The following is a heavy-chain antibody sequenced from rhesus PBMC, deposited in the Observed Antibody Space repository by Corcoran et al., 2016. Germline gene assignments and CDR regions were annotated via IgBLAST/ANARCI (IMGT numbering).Heavy chain of an antibody. CDR2: IGGSSGST. CDR3: ASSYSSWFTFDY. CDR1: GGSFSGYY. D-gene: IGHD6-13*01. V-gene: IGHV4S5*01. J-gene: IGHJ4*01. Sequence: QVPLEESGPGLVKPSETLSLPCAVSGGSFSGYYWNSIRPPPGKGLEWIGYIGGSSGSTDYNPSLKSRVTISTDTSKNQLSLRLSSVTAADTAVYYCASSYSSWFTFDYWGQGVLVTVSS.